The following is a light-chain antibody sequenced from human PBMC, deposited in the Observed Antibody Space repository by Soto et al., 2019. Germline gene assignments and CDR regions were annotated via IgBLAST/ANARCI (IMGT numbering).Light chain of an antibody. CDR2: DEF. Sequence: IVLTQSPATLSLSTGERAPLSCRASQSVSNNLAWYQQKTGQAPRIVIFDEFNRATCTPARLSGSGSGTGLSLSISRLEHEDCAVDYCQKYSRETPTCGPGTKVDIK. CDR3: QKYSRETPT. V-gene: IGKV3-11*01. CDR1: QSVSNN. J-gene: IGKJ1*01.